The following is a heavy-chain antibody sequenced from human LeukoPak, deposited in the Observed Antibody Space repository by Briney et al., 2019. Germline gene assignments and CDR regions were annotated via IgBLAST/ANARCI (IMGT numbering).Heavy chain of an antibody. CDR2: TYYRSKWLN. V-gene: IGHV6-1*01. D-gene: IGHD3-22*01. Sequence: SQTLSLTCAISGDSVSTNIAAWNWIRQSPSGGLEWLGRTYYRSKWLNDYAVSVRGRITVTPDTSKNQFSLHLNSVTPEGTAVYYCARGVASDYYDHYGSSGGPDYWGQGTLVTVSS. CDR3: ARGVASDYYDHYGSSGGPDY. J-gene: IGHJ4*02. CDR1: GDSVSTNIAA.